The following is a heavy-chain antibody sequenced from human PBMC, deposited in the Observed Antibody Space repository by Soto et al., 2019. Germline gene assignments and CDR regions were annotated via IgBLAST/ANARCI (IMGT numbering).Heavy chain of an antibody. J-gene: IGHJ6*02. CDR3: ARLLTMLYGMDV. D-gene: IGHD3-10*01. V-gene: IGHV4-39*01. CDR2: IYYSAST. Sequence: SETLSLTCTVSGGSISSSSYYWGWIRQPPGKGLEWIGSIYYSASTYYNPSLKSRVTISVDTSKNQFSLKLSSVTAADTAVYYCARLLTMLYGMDVWGQGTTVTVSS. CDR1: GGSISSSSYY.